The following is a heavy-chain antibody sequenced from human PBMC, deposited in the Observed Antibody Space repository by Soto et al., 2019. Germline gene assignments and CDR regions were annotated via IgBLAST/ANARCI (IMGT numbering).Heavy chain of an antibody. CDR1: GASIRSGAY. CDR2: IYSIGNT. Sequence: QLQLRESGPGLVKPSETLSLTCTVSGASIRSGAYWGWIRQPPGKGLEWIGSIYSIGNTYYTPSLKRGATIAADTSKNQFSLNLISVTAADTAVYYCRRSSRYSTDVWGQGITVTVSS. J-gene: IGHJ6*02. CDR3: RRSSRYSTDV. D-gene: IGHD6-19*01. V-gene: IGHV4-39*01.